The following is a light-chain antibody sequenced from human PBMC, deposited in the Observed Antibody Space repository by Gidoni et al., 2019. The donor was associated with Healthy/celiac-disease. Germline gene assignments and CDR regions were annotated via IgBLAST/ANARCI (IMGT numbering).Light chain of an antibody. CDR2: GAS. V-gene: IGKV3-20*01. Sequence: EIVLTQSPGTLSLSPGERATLSCSASQSVSSSYLAWYQQKPGQAPRLLIYGASSRATGIPDRFSGSGSGTDFTLTISRLEPEDFAVYYCQKYGSSLFGQGTRLEIK. J-gene: IGKJ5*01. CDR3: QKYGSSL. CDR1: QSVSSSY.